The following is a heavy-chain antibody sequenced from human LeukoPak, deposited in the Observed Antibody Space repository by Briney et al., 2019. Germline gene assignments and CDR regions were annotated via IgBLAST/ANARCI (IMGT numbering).Heavy chain of an antibody. V-gene: IGHV1-46*01. CDR2: INPSGGST. Sequence: GASAKVSCKASGYTFTSYYMHWVRQAPGQGLEWMGIINPSGGSTSYAQKFQGRVTMTRDTSTSTVYMELSSLRSEDTAVYYCGVAAAGAISPWGQGTLVTVSS. J-gene: IGHJ5*02. CDR1: GYTFTSYY. CDR3: GVAAAGAISP. D-gene: IGHD6-13*01.